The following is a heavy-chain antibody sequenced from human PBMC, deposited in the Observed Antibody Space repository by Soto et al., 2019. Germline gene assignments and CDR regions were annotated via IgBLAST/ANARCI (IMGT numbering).Heavy chain of an antibody. CDR2: ISYDGSNR. D-gene: IGHD6-19*01. Sequence: QVQVVESGGGVVQPGKSLRLSGAASGFTFISYAMHWVRQAPGKGLEWVSVISYDGSNRYYADSVKGRFTISRDNSKNMLYLQMNNLRAEDTGVYYCARVDWGKQWLVLDYWGQGTLVTVSS. CDR3: ARVDWGKQWLVLDY. J-gene: IGHJ4*02. V-gene: IGHV3-30-3*01. CDR1: GFTFISYA.